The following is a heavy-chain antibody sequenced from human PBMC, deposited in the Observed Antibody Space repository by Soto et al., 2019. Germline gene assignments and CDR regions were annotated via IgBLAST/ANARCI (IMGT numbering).Heavy chain of an antibody. D-gene: IGHD2-15*01. Sequence: QVQLVQSGGEVKKPGASVKVSCQASGYTFSDYAISWVRQAPGQGSEWMGWISASTRNTDQAQNFQGRVIMTLDTSTNTAYMELRSLRSDDTAVYYCVRCYCSVGSCYACWHFDLWGRGTLVTVSS. CDR2: ISASTRNT. CDR1: GYTFSDYA. V-gene: IGHV1-18*01. CDR3: VRCYCSVGSCYACWHFDL. J-gene: IGHJ2*01.